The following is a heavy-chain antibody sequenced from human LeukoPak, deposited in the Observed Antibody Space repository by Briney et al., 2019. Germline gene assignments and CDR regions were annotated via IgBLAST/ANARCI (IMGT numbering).Heavy chain of an antibody. CDR2: IYPGNSNT. V-gene: IGHV5-51*01. CDR1: EYSFTSYW. Sequence: RGESLKISCEGSEYSFTSYWIGWVRQMPGKVLEWMGIIYPGNSNTRYSPSFQGQVTMSADRSISTAYLQWSSLKASDTAMYYCAQYYSSTWSGGEYCHHWGQGTLVTVSS. J-gene: IGHJ1*01. CDR3: AQYYSSTWSGGEYCHH. D-gene: IGHD6-13*01.